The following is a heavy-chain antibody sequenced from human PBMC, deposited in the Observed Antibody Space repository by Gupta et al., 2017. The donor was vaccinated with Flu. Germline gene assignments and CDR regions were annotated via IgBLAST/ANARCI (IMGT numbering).Heavy chain of an antibody. J-gene: IGHJ6*02. CDR1: AFTVSINY. D-gene: IGHD2-21*02. CDR2: IYSGGST. V-gene: IGHV3-66*02. Sequence: EVQLVESGGGLVQPGGSLRLSCAASAFTVSINYMSWARQVPGKGLEWVSVIYSGGSTYYADSVKGRFTISRDNSKNTLYLQMNSLRAEDTAVYYCARDGYVVTAPYYYGMDVWGQGTTVTVSS. CDR3: ARDGYVVTAPYYYGMDV.